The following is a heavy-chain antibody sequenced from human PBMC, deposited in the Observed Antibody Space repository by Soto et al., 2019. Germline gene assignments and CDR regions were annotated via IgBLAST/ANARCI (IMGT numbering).Heavy chain of an antibody. D-gene: IGHD4-17*01. Sequence: GASVKVSCKVSGYTLTELSMHWVRQAPGKGLEWMGGFDPEDGETIYAQKFQGRVTMTEDTSTDTAYMELSSLRSEDTAVYYCATYHYGDYSINWLDPWGQGTLVTVSS. V-gene: IGHV1-24*01. CDR1: GYTLTELS. CDR3: ATYHYGDYSINWLDP. CDR2: FDPEDGET. J-gene: IGHJ5*02.